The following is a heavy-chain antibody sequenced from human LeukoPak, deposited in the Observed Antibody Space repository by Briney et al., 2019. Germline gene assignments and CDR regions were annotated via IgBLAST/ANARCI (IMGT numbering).Heavy chain of an antibody. CDR1: GGSISSYY. CDR3: ARDAWLQLRSFDY. V-gene: IGHV4-59*01. D-gene: IGHD5-24*01. CDR2: IYYSGST. J-gene: IGHJ4*02. Sequence: SETLSLTSTVYGGSISSYYWSWIRQPPGKGLEWIGYIYYSGSTNYNTSLKSRVTISVDTSKNQFSRKLSSVTAADTAVYYCARDAWLQLRSFDYWGQGTRVTVSS.